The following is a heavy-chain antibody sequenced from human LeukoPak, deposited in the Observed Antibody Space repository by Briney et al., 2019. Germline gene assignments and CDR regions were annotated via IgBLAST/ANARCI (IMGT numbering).Heavy chain of an antibody. D-gene: IGHD5-24*01. V-gene: IGHV3-66*01. Sequence: GGSLRLSCAASGFTVSSNYMSWVRQAPGKGLEWVSVIYSGGSTYYADSVKGRFTISRDNSKNTLYLQMNSLRAEDTAVYYCARGWGYKPDYFDYWGQGTLVTVSS. CDR3: ARGWGYKPDYFDY. J-gene: IGHJ4*02. CDR2: IYSGGST. CDR1: GFTVSSNY.